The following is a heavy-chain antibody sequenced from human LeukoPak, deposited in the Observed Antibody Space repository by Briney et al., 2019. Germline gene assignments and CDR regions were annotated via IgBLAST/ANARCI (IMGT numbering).Heavy chain of an antibody. CDR3: AREGYYYDSSGRNTFDY. J-gene: IGHJ4*02. D-gene: IGHD3-22*01. CDR2: IRSDGINK. CDR1: GFTFSNYG. Sequence: GGSLRLSCAASGFTFSNYGMHWVRQAPGKGLEWVAFIRSDGINKYHADSVKGRFTISRDNSKNTLYLQMNSLRAEDTAVYYCAREGYYYDSSGRNTFDYWGQGTLVTVSS. V-gene: IGHV3-30*02.